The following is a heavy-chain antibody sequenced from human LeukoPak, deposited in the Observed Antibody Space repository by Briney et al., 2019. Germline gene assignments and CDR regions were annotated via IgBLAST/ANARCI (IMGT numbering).Heavy chain of an antibody. Sequence: GGSLRLSCSAPQFKFDTYGMHWVRQTPGKGPEYVSGINSDGLSTYYANSVKGRFTISRDNAKNTLYLQMGSLKTEDMAVYYCARSTDGSAHFDYWGQGTLVTVFS. CDR1: QFKFDTYG. CDR3: ARSTDGSAHFDY. J-gene: IGHJ4*02. V-gene: IGHV3-64*01. CDR2: INSDGLST. D-gene: IGHD1-1*01.